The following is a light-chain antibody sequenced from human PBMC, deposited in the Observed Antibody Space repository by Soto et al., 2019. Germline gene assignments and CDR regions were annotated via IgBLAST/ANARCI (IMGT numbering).Light chain of an antibody. CDR3: QQYNNWPWT. CDR2: GAS. Sequence: EIVMTQSPATLSVSPGGRATLSCRASQSISDTLAWYQQKPGQAPRLLIHGASTRATGFPARFSGSGSGTDFTLKISSLQSEDFAVYYCQQYNNWPWTFGQGTKVEIK. J-gene: IGKJ1*01. CDR1: QSISDT. V-gene: IGKV3-15*01.